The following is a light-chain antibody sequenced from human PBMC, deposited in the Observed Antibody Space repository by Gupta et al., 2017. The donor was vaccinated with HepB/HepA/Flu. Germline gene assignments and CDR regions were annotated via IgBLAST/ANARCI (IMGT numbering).Light chain of an antibody. V-gene: IGKV3-11*01. J-gene: IGKJ4*01. CDR1: QSVSSY. Sequence: EIVLTQSPATLSSSPGERGNISCRASQSVSSYVAWYQQKPGQSPRLLIYDASNRATGIPARFSGSGSGTDFTLTISSLEPEDFAVYYCQQRSNWPPLTFGGGTKVEIK. CDR2: DAS. CDR3: QQRSNWPPLT.